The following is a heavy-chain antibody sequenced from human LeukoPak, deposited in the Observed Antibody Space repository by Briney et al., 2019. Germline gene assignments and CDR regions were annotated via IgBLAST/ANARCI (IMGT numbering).Heavy chain of an antibody. CDR1: GYTFTGYY. CDR2: INPNTGCT. V-gene: IGHV1-2*02. Sequence: ASVKVSCKTSGYTFTGYYMHWVRQAPGQGLEWMGWINPNTGCTNYAQKFQGRVTMTRATSISTAYMELSSLRSDATAVYYCARAPMIVVVFPPRLDFWGQGTLVTVSS. CDR3: ARAPMIVVVFPPRLDF. D-gene: IGHD3-22*01. J-gene: IGHJ4*02.